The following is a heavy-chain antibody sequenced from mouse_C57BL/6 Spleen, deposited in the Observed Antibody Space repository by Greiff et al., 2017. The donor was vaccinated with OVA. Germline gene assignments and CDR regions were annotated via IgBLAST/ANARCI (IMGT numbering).Heavy chain of an antibody. Sequence: VQLQQSGAELVRPGTSVKVSCKASGYAFTNYLIEWVKQRPGQGLEWIGVINPGSGGTNYNEKFKGKATLTADKSSSTAYMQLSSLTSEDSAVYFCATTVVAERYYDMDYWGQGTSVTVSS. CDR2: INPGSGGT. CDR3: ATTVVAERYYDMDY. V-gene: IGHV1-54*01. CDR1: GYAFTNYL. D-gene: IGHD1-1*01. J-gene: IGHJ4*01.